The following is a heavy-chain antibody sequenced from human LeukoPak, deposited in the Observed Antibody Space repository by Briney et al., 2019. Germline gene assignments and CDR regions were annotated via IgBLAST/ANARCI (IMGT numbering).Heavy chain of an antibody. D-gene: IGHD3-16*01. Sequence: GGSLRLSCEVSGFTLSTYWMNWVRQAPGKGLEWVANIKQDGSERYYVDSVKGRFTISRDNAKNSLYLQMSSLRAEGTAVYYCARSGVAFAGVTSFGHWGQGTLVTVSS. CDR3: ARSGVAFAGVTSFGH. CDR1: GFTLSTYW. V-gene: IGHV3-7*01. CDR2: IKQDGSER. J-gene: IGHJ4*02.